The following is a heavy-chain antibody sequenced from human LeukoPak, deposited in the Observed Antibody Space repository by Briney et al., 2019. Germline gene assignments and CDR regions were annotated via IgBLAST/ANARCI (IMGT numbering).Heavy chain of an antibody. V-gene: IGHV3-7*01. J-gene: IGHJ4*02. D-gene: IGHD1-1*01. CDR1: GLSIRNFW. Sequence: GGSLRLSCAASGLSIRNFWMHWVRQASGKGLEWVAIIDKDGNEIKYVDSVKGRFTLSRDNAKNSVYLQMNSLTTEDTALYYCVTDGDKWNDFEYWGQGTLVTVSS. CDR2: IDKDGNEI. CDR3: VTDGDKWNDFEY.